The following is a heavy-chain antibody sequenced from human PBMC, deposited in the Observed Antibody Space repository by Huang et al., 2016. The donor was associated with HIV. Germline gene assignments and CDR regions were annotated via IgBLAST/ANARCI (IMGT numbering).Heavy chain of an antibody. CDR3: ASQHIGAAATWF. Sequence: QLQLQESGPGQVKPSETLSLTCPVSGDFISSTNYYWGWIRQSPGKGLEWVGSVYQSGSTNYNPSLKSRVTLSVDTSRNQFSRRLNSVTAADTAVYYCASQHIGAAATWFWGRGTQVAVSS. D-gene: IGHD6-13*01. J-gene: IGHJ4*02. CDR2: VYQSGST. CDR1: GDFISSTNYY. V-gene: IGHV4-39*01.